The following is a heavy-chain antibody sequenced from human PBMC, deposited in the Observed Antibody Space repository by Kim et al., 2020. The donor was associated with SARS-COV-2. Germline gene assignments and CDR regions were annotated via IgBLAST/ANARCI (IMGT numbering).Heavy chain of an antibody. CDR3: ARDRGYSSSWGMDV. J-gene: IGHJ6*02. CDR2: ISSSGSTI. D-gene: IGHD6-13*01. Sequence: GGSLRLSCAASGFTFSDYYMSWIRQAPGKGLEWVSYISSSGSTIYYADSVKGRFTVSRDNAKNSLYLQMNSLRAEDTAVYYCARDRGYSSSWGMDVWGQGTTVTVSS. CDR1: GFTFSDYY. V-gene: IGHV3-11*04.